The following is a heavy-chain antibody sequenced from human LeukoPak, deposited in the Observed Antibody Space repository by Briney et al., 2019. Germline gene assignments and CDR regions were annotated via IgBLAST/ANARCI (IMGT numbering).Heavy chain of an antibody. CDR3: ARNYYESSGYWILDY. Sequence: PSETLSLTCTVSGGSISSYYWSWIRQPPGKGLEWIGYIYYSGSTNYNPSLKSRVTISLDTSKSQFSLKLSSVTAADTAVYYCARNYYESSGYWILDYWGQGTLVTVSP. CDR2: IYYSGST. V-gene: IGHV4-59*01. D-gene: IGHD3-22*01. CDR1: GGSISSYY. J-gene: IGHJ4*02.